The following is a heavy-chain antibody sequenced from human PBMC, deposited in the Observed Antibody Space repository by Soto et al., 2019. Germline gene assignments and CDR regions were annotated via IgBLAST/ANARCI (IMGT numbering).Heavy chain of an antibody. V-gene: IGHV3-23*01. Sequence: GGSLRLSCAASGFTFSNYAMNWVRQAPEKGLEWVSSISGSHGSTYYADSVNGRFTISRDNSKNMLYLQVNTLRVEDTAVYYGAKGTTGSGYDLDYWGDGTLVTVSS. D-gene: IGHD5-12*01. J-gene: IGHJ4*01. CDR2: ISGSHGST. CDR1: GFTFSNYA. CDR3: AKGTTGSGYDLDY.